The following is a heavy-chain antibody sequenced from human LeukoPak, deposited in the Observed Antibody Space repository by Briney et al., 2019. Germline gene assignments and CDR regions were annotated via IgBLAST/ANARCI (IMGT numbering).Heavy chain of an antibody. CDR1: GFTFSSYS. CDR2: ISSGGSTV. J-gene: IGHJ4*02. Sequence: GGSLRLSCTASGFTFSSYSMNWVRQAPGQGLEWISYISSGGSTVYYADSGKGRFTVSRDNAENALFLQMNSPRVEDTAVYYCARDMRGGFSSGGADCWGQGALVTVSS. V-gene: IGHV3-48*01. CDR3: ARDMRGGFSSGGADC. D-gene: IGHD3-10*01.